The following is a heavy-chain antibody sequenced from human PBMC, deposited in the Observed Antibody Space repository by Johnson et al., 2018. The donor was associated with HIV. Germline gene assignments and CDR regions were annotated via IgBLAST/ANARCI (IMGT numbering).Heavy chain of an antibody. D-gene: IGHD4-23*01. V-gene: IGHV3-23*04. CDR2: LSGTGDST. CDR1: GFTFSSYA. J-gene: IGHJ3*02. Sequence: VQLVESGGGLVQPGGSLRLSCAASGFTFSSYAMSWVRQAPGKGLDWVSALSGTGDSTYYADSVKGRFTISIDNSKNTLYLQMNSLRAEDTAVYYCARGYGGNYDAFDIWGQGTMVTVSS. CDR3: ARGYGGNYDAFDI.